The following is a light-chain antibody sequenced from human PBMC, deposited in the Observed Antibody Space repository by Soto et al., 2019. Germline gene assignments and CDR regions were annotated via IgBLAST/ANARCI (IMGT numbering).Light chain of an antibody. CDR2: EVS. CDR1: STDVGGYIY. V-gene: IGLV2-14*01. Sequence: SALTQPASVSGSPGQSITLSCTGTSTDVGGYIYVSWYQQHPGKAPKLIIYEVSNRPSGVSDRFSGSRSGNTASLTISGLQTEDEADYYCSSYSSSSKIVFGGGTKVTVL. J-gene: IGLJ2*01. CDR3: SSYSSSSKIV.